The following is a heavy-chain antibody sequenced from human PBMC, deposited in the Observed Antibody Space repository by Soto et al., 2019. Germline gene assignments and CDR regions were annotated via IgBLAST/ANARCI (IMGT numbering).Heavy chain of an antibody. D-gene: IGHD6-13*01. CDR1: GFTFSSYS. CDR3: ARDLQLIDTYYYYGMDV. Sequence: GGSLRLSCAASGFTFSSYSMNWFRQSPGQGMEWASYISGSSSTIYHADSVKGRFTISRDNAKNSLYLQMNSLRAEDTAVYYCARDLQLIDTYYYYGMDVWGQGTTVTVSS. J-gene: IGHJ6*02. CDR2: ISGSSSTI. V-gene: IGHV3-48*01.